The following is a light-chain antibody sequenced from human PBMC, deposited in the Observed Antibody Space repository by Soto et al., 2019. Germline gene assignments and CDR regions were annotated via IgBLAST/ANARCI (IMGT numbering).Light chain of an antibody. J-gene: IGLJ2*01. CDR2: DIN. Sequence: QSVLTQPASVSGSPGQWVTISCTGTTSDVGHYNYVSWYQQHPGKTPKVVIYDINNRRSGVSNRFSGSKSGNTASLTISGLQAEDEADYYCSSYTSSNTEVFGGGTQLTVL. CDR1: TSDVGHYNY. V-gene: IGLV2-14*01. CDR3: SSYTSSNTEV.